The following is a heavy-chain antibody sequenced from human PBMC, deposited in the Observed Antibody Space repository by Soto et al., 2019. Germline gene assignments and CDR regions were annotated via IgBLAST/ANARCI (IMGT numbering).Heavy chain of an antibody. D-gene: IGHD3-22*01. V-gene: IGHV3-23*01. CDR3: AKDGPMIVVVIPSFDY. CDR2: ISGSGGST. J-gene: IGHJ4*02. CDR1: GFTFSSYA. Sequence: PGGSLRLSCAASGFTFSSYAMSWVRRAPGKGLEWVSAISGSGGSTYYADSVKGRFTISRDNSKNTLYLQMNSLRAEDTAVHYCAKDGPMIVVVIPSFDYWGQGTLVTVSS.